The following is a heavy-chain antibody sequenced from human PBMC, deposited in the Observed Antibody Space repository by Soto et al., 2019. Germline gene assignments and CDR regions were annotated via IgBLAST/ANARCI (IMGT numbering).Heavy chain of an antibody. CDR3: ARGGYYDSSGSRNYHYYGMNV. V-gene: IGHV1-18*01. CDR2: ISAYDDNT. J-gene: IGHJ6*02. CDR1: GYRFTSYG. D-gene: IGHD3-22*01. Sequence: ASVKVACKASGYRFTSYGISWVRKAPGQGLEWLGWISAYDDNTKYAQTLQGRVSMSTDTSTNTAHMELRSLRSDDTAMYYCARGGYYDSSGSRNYHYYGMNVWGQGTTVTVSS.